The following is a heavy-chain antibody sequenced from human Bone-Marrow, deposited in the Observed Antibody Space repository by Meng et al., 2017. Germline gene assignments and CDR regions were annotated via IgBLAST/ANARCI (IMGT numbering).Heavy chain of an antibody. Sequence: ASVKVSCKASGYTFTSYDINWVRQATGQGLEWMGWMNPNSGNTGYAQKLQGRVTMTTDTSTSTAYMELRSLRSDDTAVYYCAGLLWFGELRGGFDPWGQGTLVTVSS. CDR3: AGLLWFGELRGGFDP. CDR1: GYTFTSYD. CDR2: MNPNSGNT. J-gene: IGHJ5*02. D-gene: IGHD3-10*01. V-gene: IGHV1-8*01.